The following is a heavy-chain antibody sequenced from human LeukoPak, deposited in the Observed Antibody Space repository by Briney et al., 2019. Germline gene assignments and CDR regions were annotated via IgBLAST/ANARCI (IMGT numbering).Heavy chain of an antibody. CDR2: VSSSGTT. CDR3: ASHIGGSYSNYYYMDV. D-gene: IGHD1-26*01. CDR1: GDSISSYY. Sequence: SETLSLTCNVSGDSISSYYWGWIRQPPGKGLEWTAYVSSSGTTNDNPSLKSRVTISVDTSKNQLSLKLTSVTAADTAVYYCASHIGGSYSNYYYMDVWGKGTMVTVSS. J-gene: IGHJ6*03. V-gene: IGHV4-59*08.